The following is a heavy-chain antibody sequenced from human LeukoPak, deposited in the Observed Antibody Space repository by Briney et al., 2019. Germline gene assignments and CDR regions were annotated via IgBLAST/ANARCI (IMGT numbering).Heavy chain of an antibody. CDR2: INPNSGGT. D-gene: IGHD6-19*01. J-gene: IGHJ6*02. CDR1: GYTFTGYY. Sequence: ASVKVSCKASGYTFTGYYMHWVRQAPGQGLEWMGWINPNSGGTNYAQKFQGWVTMTRDTSISTAYMELSRLRSDDTAVYYCARGLAVAISVDVWGQGTTVTVSS. V-gene: IGHV1-2*04. CDR3: ARGLAVAISVDV.